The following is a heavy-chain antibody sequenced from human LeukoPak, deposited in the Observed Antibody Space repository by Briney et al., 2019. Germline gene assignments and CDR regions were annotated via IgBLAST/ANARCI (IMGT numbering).Heavy chain of an antibody. CDR2: ISYDGSNN. D-gene: IGHD2-15*01. J-gene: IGHJ6*02. CDR3: ARDVPRYCSGGSCYSDYYYGMDV. V-gene: IGHV3-30*03. CDR1: GFTFSSYW. Sequence: GGSLRLSCAASGFTFSSYWMNWARQAPGKGLEWVAVISYDGSNNYYADSVKGRFTISRDNSKNTLYLQMNSLRAEDTAVYYCARDVPRYCSGGSCYSDYYYGMDVWGQGTTVTVSS.